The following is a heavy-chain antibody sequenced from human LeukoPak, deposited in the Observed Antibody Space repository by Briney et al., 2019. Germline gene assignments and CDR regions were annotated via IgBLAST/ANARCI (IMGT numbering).Heavy chain of an antibody. D-gene: IGHD2-15*01. CDR2: ISFDGSNK. V-gene: IGHV3-30*03. CDR1: GFTFSNYG. CDR3: ARETDIVVVVAATQHGMDV. Sequence: PGRSLRLSCAASGFTFSNYGMHWVRQAPGKGLEWETVISFDGSNKFYADSVKGRFTISRDNSKNTLYLEMNSLRAEDTAVYYCARETDIVVVVAATQHGMDVWGQGTTVTVSS. J-gene: IGHJ6*02.